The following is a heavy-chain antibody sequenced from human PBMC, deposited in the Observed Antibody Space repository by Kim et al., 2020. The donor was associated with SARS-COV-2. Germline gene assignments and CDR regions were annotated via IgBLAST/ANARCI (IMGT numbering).Heavy chain of an antibody. CDR1: GGSISSGSYY. CDR2: IYTSGST. CDR3: ASTPILGYSYGSGYFDY. Sequence: SETLSLTCTVSGGSISSGSYYWSWIRQPAGKGLEWIGRIYTSGSTNYNPSLKSRVTISVDTSKNQFSLKLSSVTAADTAVYYCASTPILGYSYGSGYFDYWGQGTLVTVSS. V-gene: IGHV4-61*02. J-gene: IGHJ4*02. D-gene: IGHD5-18*01.